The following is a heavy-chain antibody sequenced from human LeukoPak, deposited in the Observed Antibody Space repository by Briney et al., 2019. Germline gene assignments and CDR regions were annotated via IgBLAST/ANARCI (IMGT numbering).Heavy chain of an antibody. J-gene: IGHJ2*01. Sequence: GGSLRLSCSASGFTFSSYAMHWVRQAPGKGLEYVSGISINGGSTDYADSVKGRFTISRDNSKNTVYLQMSSLRAEDTAVYYCVRQLAVPGPGYFDLWGRGTLVTVSS. CDR1: GFTFSSYA. V-gene: IGHV3-64D*06. CDR3: VRQLAVPGPGYFDL. CDR2: ISINGGST. D-gene: IGHD6-19*01.